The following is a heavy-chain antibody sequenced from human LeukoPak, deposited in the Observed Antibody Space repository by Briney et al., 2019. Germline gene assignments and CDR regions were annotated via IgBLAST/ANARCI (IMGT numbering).Heavy chain of an antibody. CDR1: GFTFSSHD. D-gene: IGHD1-1*01. CDR2: ILHDGSNQ. Sequence: PGTSLRLSCAASGFTFSSHDMHWVRQAPGKGLEWVAVILHDGSNQYYADSVKGRFTISRDNSKNTLYLQMNSLRPEDTAVYFCATFDTNWSSFDYWGQGTLVTVSS. J-gene: IGHJ4*02. V-gene: IGHV3-30-3*01. CDR3: ATFDTNWSSFDY.